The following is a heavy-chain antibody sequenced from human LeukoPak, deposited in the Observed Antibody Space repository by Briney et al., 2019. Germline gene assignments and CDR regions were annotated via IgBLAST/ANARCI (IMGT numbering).Heavy chain of an antibody. D-gene: IGHD3-10*01. Sequence: PGGTLRLSCAASGFTFSSYGMSWVRQAPGKGLEWVSAISGSGGSTYYADSVKGRFTISRDNSKNTLYLQMNSLRAEDTAVYYCAKNGNLVRGVISGPYYYYMDVWGKGTTVTISS. CDR1: GFTFSSYG. J-gene: IGHJ6*03. CDR3: AKNGNLVRGVISGPYYYYMDV. V-gene: IGHV3-23*01. CDR2: ISGSGGST.